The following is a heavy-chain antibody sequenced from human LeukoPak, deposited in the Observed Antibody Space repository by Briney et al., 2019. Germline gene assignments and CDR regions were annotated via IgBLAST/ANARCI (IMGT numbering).Heavy chain of an antibody. CDR2: ISGSGGSA. J-gene: IGHJ4*02. V-gene: IGHV3-23*01. Sequence: GGSLRFSCVASGFIFSSYAMSWVRQAPGKGLEWVSGISGSGGSAFYADSVKGRFTISRDNAKNTLYLEMNSLRAEDTAVYYCANLYGDYGDYWGQGNLVTVSS. CDR3: ANLYGDYGDY. CDR1: GFIFSSYA. D-gene: IGHD4-17*01.